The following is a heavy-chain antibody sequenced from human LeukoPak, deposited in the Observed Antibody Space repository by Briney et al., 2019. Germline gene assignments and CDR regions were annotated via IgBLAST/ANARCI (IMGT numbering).Heavy chain of an antibody. D-gene: IGHD5-12*01. CDR1: GGTFSSYA. CDR2: IIPIFGTA. CDR3: ARDTGSERGYSGYGI. J-gene: IGHJ4*02. Sequence: SVKVSCKASGGTFSSYAISWVRQAPGQGLEGMGGIIPIFGTANYAQKFQGRVTITADKSTSTAYMELSSLRSEDTAVYYCARDTGSERGYSGYGIWGQGTLVTVSS. V-gene: IGHV1-69*06.